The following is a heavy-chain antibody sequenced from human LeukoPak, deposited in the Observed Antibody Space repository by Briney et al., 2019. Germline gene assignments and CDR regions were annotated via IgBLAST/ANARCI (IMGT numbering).Heavy chain of an antibody. D-gene: IGHD2-2*01. V-gene: IGHV1-8*01. CDR1: GYTFTNYD. CDR2: MNPNSGNT. Sequence: ASVKVSCKTSGYTFTNYDINWVRQATGQGLEWMGWMNPNSGNTGYAQKFQGRVTMTRNTSISTAYMELSSLRSEGTAVYYCARPHCSSTDCHPPEWFDPWGQGTLVTVSS. CDR3: ARPHCSSTDCHPPEWFDP. J-gene: IGHJ5*02.